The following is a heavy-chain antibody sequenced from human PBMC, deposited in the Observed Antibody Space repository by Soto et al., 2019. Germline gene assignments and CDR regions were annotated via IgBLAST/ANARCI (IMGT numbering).Heavy chain of an antibody. J-gene: IGHJ6*02. Sequence: GGSLRLSCAASGFTFSSYAMSWVRQAPGKGLGWVSAISGSGGSTYYADSVKGRFTISRDNSKNTLYLQMNSLRAEDTAVYYCAKVWQTGPYYYYGTDVWCQGTTVTVSS. CDR3: AKVWQTGPYYYYGTDV. CDR2: ISGSGGST. D-gene: IGHD1-1*01. V-gene: IGHV3-23*01. CDR1: GFTFSSYA.